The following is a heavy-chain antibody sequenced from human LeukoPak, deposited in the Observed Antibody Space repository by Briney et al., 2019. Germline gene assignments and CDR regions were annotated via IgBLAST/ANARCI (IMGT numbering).Heavy chain of an antibody. V-gene: IGHV3-7*01. CDR1: GFTFSSYW. CDR2: IKQDGSEK. J-gene: IGHJ6*03. CDR3: ARSVDCSSTSCSAPYYYYMDV. Sequence: PGGSLRLSCAASGFTFSSYWMSWVRQAPGKGLEWVANIKQDGSEKYYVDSVKGRFTISRDNAKNSLYLQMNSLRAEDTAVYYCARSVDCSSTSCSAPYYYYMDVWGKGTTVTVSS. D-gene: IGHD2-2*01.